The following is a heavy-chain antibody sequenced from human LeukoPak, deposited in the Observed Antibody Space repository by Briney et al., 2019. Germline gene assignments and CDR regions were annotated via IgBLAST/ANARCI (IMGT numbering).Heavy chain of an antibody. J-gene: IGHJ3*02. CDR1: GVSISSHY. CDR3: ARAPGYCSSTSCFFDAFDI. CDR2: LNYSGST. D-gene: IGHD2-2*01. Sequence: PSETLSLTCTGSGVSISSHYWGWLPQPPGKELEGFGNLNYSGSTNYNPSLKSRVTISVDTSKNQFSLKLSSVTAADTAVYYCARAPGYCSSTSCFFDAFDIWGQGTMVTVSS. V-gene: IGHV4-59*11.